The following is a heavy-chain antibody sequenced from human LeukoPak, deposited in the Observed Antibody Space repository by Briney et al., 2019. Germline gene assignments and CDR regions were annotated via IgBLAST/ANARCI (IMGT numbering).Heavy chain of an antibody. V-gene: IGHV3-7*01. CDR2: IKQDGSEK. D-gene: IGHD6-19*01. CDR1: GFTFSSYW. J-gene: IGHJ6*02. Sequence: QAGGSLRLSCAASGFTFSSYWMSWVRQAPGKGLEWVANIKQDGSEKYYVDSVKGRFTISRDNAKNSLYLQMNSLRAEDTAVYYCARDWQWLVQGDFDYYYGMDVWGQGTTVTVSS. CDR3: ARDWQWLVQGDFDYYYGMDV.